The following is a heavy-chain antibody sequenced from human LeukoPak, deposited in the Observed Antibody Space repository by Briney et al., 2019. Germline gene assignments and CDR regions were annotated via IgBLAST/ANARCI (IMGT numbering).Heavy chain of an antibody. CDR1: GYSFTGYW. V-gene: IGHV5-51*01. J-gene: IGHJ3*02. CDR2: IYPGDSDT. CDR3: ARADPLAYTMVRGVEDAFDI. Sequence: GESLKISCKGSGYSFTGYWIGWVRQMPGKGLEWMGIIYPGDSDTRYSPSFQGQVTISADKSIGTAYLQWSSLKASDTAMYYCARADPLAYTMVRGVEDAFDIWGQGTMVTVSS. D-gene: IGHD3-10*01.